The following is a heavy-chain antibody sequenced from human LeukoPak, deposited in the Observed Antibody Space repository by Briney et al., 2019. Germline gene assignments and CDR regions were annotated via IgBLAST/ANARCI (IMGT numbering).Heavy chain of an antibody. Sequence: SETLSLTCTVSGGSISSGGYYWSWIRQHPGKGLEWIGYIYYSGSTYYNPSLKSRVTISVDTPKNQFSLKLSSVTAADTAVYYCARESTAMEFDAFDIWGQGTMVTVSS. CDR3: ARESTAMEFDAFDI. D-gene: IGHD5-18*01. CDR1: GGSISSGGYY. CDR2: IYYSGST. J-gene: IGHJ3*02. V-gene: IGHV4-31*03.